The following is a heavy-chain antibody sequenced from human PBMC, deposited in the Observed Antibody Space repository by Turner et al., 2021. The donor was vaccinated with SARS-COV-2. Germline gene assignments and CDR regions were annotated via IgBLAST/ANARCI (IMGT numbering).Heavy chain of an antibody. CDR2: IYYSGSA. CDR3: ARLMDTAMDYYGTDV. V-gene: IGHV4-39*01. CDR1: GGSISSSSYY. J-gene: IGHJ6*02. D-gene: IGHD5-18*01. Sequence: QLQLQESGPGLVKPSETLSRTCTVSGGSISSSSYYWGWIRQPPGKGLEWIGNIYYSGSAYYNPSLKSRVTISVDPSKNQFSLKLTSVTAADTAVYYCARLMDTAMDYYGTDVWGQGTTVTVSS.